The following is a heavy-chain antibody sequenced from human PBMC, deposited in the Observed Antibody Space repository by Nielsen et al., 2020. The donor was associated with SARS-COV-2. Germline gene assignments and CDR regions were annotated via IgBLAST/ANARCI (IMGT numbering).Heavy chain of an antibody. CDR2: TSGSGSLT. V-gene: IGHV3-23*01. CDR3: AKGGVSIFGDSYYFDY. J-gene: IGHJ4*02. CDR1: GFTFSDFG. Sequence: GSLRLSCEASGFTFSDFGMTWVRQAPGQGLEWLSRTSGSGSLTLYADSVKGRFTVSRDNSKNVLYLQINNLRAEDAAVYYCAKGGVSIFGDSYYFDYWGQGTLVTVS. D-gene: IGHD2-21*02.